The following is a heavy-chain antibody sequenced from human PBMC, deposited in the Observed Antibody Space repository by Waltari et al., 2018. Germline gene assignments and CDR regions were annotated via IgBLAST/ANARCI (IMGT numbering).Heavy chain of an antibody. CDR2: VRGKNGNT. CDR1: AYSFPKYG. CDR3: AGSTSPLGYYYYGTDV. D-gene: IGHD1-26*01. J-gene: IGHJ6*02. Sequence: QLQLVQSGAEVKKPGASVKVSCKASAYSFPKYGVTWVRQAPGQGLEWMGWVRGKNGNTKIPQKLQGRVTMTTDTSTSTAYMELRSLTSDDAAVYYCAGSTSPLGYYYYGTDVWGQGTTVTVSS. V-gene: IGHV1-18*04.